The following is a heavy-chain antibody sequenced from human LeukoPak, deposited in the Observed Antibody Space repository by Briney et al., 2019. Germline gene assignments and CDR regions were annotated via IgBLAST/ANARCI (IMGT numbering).Heavy chain of an antibody. CDR1: GGSISSYY. CDR2: IYYSGST. V-gene: IGHV4-59*01. D-gene: IGHD6-19*01. CDR3: ARGSSGWDTFDP. J-gene: IGHJ5*02. Sequence: SETLSLTCTVSGGSISSYYWSWIRQPPGKGLEWIGYIYYSGSTNYNPSLESRVTISVDTSKNQFSLKLSSVTAADTAVYYCARGSSGWDTFDPWGQGTLVTVSS.